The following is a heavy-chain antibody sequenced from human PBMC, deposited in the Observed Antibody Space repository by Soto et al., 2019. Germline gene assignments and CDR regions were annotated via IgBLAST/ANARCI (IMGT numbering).Heavy chain of an antibody. CDR3: ATDRKSGSGWYWDY. D-gene: IGHD6-19*01. CDR1: GFNFSNYA. V-gene: IGHV3-23*01. J-gene: IGHJ4*02. Sequence: EMQLLESGGGLVQPGGSLRLSCAASGFNFSNYAMSWVRQAPGKWLEWVSGISASGGTTYYADSVKGRFTISRDNPKNTLYLQMNSLRAEDTAVYYCATDRKSGSGWYWDYLRQGTLVTVSS. CDR2: ISASGGTT.